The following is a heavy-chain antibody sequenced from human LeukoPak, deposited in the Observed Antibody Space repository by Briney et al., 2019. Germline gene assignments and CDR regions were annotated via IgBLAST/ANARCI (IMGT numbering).Heavy chain of an antibody. V-gene: IGHV3-74*03. CDR3: ARDRWGYSYGGY. D-gene: IGHD5-18*01. J-gene: IGHJ4*02. CDR1: GFNFTGYW. Sequence: GGSLRLSCAGSGFNFTGYWMHWVRQAPGKGLEWISRLYSDGRSLTYADSVMGRFTISRDNAKNMLYLQMNSLTAEDTAVYYCARDRWGYSYGGYWGRGTLVTVSS. CDR2: LYSDGRSL.